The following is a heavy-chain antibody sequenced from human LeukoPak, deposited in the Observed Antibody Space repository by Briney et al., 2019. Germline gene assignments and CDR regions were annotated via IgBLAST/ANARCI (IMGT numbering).Heavy chain of an antibody. Sequence: KPSETLSLTCTVSGGSMSSGSYSWSWIRQPPGKGLEWIGYIYHSGSTYYNPSLKSRVTISVDRSKKQFSLKLSSVSAADTAVYYCARDPGSPRGYFDLWGRGTLVTVSS. CDR3: ARDPGSPRGYFDL. J-gene: IGHJ2*01. CDR1: GGSMSSGSYS. D-gene: IGHD2-15*01. V-gene: IGHV4-30-2*01. CDR2: IYHSGST.